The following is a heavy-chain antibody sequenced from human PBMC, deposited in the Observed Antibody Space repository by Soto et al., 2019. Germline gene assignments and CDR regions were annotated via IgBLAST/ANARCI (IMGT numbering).Heavy chain of an antibody. D-gene: IGHD6-19*01. CDR3: ARARILAVSGRMGGYYYYDMDL. Sequence: QVQLEQSGAAVKRPGSSVKVSCRASGGTFTSYSINWVRRAPGQGPEWMGAVIPRFGTTTYAQRFDGRVTLTEDASTSTVFMEMSGLRSEDTAVYFCARARILAVSGRMGGYYYYDMDLWGQGAAVIVSS. CDR2: VIPRFGTT. J-gene: IGHJ6*02. V-gene: IGHV1-69*01. CDR1: GGTFTSYS.